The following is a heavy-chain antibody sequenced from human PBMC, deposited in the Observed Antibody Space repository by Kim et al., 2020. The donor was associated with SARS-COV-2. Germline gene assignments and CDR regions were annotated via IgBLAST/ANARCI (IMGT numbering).Heavy chain of an antibody. CDR1: GYTFTSYA. CDR3: ARDLQSSSWYGGGY. Sequence: ASVKVSCKASGYTFTSYAMNWVRQAPGQGLEWMGWINTNTGNPTYAQGFTGRFVFSLETYVSTAYLQISSLKAEDTAVYYCARDLQSSSWYGGGYWGQGTLVTVSS. J-gene: IGHJ4*02. CDR2: INTNTGNP. D-gene: IGHD6-13*01. V-gene: IGHV7-4-1*02.